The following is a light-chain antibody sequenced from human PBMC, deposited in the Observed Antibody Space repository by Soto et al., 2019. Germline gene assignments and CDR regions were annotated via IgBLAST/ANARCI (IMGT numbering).Light chain of an antibody. J-gene: IGKJ2*01. CDR1: HDINNY. V-gene: IGKV1-27*01. CDR3: QKYNSAPNT. Sequence: DIQMTQSPSSLSASVGDRVTITCRASHDINNYLAWYQQKPGRVPKLLIYAASTLQTGVQSRFSGSGSGTLFTLTIDSLQPDDVATYYCQKYNSAPNTFGRGTRLEIK. CDR2: AAS.